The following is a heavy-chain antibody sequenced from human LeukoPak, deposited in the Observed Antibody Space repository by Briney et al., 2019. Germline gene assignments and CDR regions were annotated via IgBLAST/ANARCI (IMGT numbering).Heavy chain of an antibody. Sequence: GGSLRLSCAASGFTFSSSAMSWVRQVPGKGLEWVSGISSSGGSTNYADSVRGRFTISRDNSKNTLYVQMNSLRAEDTAVYYCAKDVASYSYGYCDYWGLGALVTVSS. CDR3: AKDVASYSYGYCDY. J-gene: IGHJ4*02. V-gene: IGHV3-23*01. D-gene: IGHD5-18*01. CDR2: ISSSGGST. CDR1: GFTFSSSA.